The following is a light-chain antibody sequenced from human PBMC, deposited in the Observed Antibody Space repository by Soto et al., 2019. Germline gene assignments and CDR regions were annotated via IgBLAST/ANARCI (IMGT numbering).Light chain of an antibody. Sequence: DIQITHSPSTLSGSFGYIFTITCRASQNINRRLAWYQQKPGKAPNLLIYDASSLESGVPARFSGGGSGTEFTLTISSLQPDDFSTFYCQQYNNYPWTFGQGTKVDIK. CDR3: QQYNNYPWT. J-gene: IGKJ1*01. CDR2: DAS. V-gene: IGKV1-5*01. CDR1: QNINRR.